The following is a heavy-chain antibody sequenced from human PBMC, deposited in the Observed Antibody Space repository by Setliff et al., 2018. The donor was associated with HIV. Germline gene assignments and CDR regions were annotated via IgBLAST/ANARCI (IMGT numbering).Heavy chain of an antibody. V-gene: IGHV4-59*01. CDR3: ARGEILQWSDY. CDR1: GGSTSSYF. Sequence: LSLTCAVSGGSTSSYFWSWIRQSPGKGLEWIGYIHNTGSTDSNPSLKSRVTMSVDTSKNQFSLKLRSVTAADTAVYYCARGEILQWSDYWGQGTLVTVSS. D-gene: IGHD2-15*01. CDR2: IHNTGST. J-gene: IGHJ4*02.